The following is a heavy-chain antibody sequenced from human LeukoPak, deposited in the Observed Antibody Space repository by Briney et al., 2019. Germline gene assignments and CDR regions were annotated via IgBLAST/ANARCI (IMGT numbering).Heavy chain of an antibody. Sequence: ASVKVSCKASGYTFTSYGISWVRQAPGQGLEWMEWISAYNGNTNYAQKLQGRVTMTTDTSTSTAYMELRSLRSDDTAVYYCARDYDYVWGSYRSRGFDPWGQGTLVTVSS. CDR3: ARDYDYVWGSYRSRGFDP. CDR2: ISAYNGNT. CDR1: GYTFTSYG. D-gene: IGHD3-16*02. V-gene: IGHV1-18*01. J-gene: IGHJ5*02.